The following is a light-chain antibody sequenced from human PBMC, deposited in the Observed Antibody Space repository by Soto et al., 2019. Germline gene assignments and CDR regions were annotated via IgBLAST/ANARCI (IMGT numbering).Light chain of an antibody. CDR3: ETWDSGV. V-gene: IGLV2-8*01. CDR1: SSDVGGHDF. CDR2: EVT. Sequence: QSALTQPPSASGSPGQSVTISCTGTSSDVGGHDFVSWYQQHPGKAPKLIIYEVTKRPSGVPDRFSGSKSGNTASLTVSGLQAEDEADYYCETWDSGVFGGGTKLTVL. J-gene: IGLJ2*01.